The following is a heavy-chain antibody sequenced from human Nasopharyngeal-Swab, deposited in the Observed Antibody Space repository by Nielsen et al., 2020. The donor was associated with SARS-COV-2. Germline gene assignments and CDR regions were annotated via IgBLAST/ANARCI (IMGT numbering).Heavy chain of an antibody. CDR2: IRSKAYGGTT. D-gene: IGHD4-17*01. Sequence: GESLKISCTASGFTIGDYAMSWVRQAPGKGLEWVGFIRSKAYGGTTEYAASVKGRFTISRDDSKSIAYLQMNSLKTEDTAVYYCTRDRDGGYRYWGQGTLVTVSS. J-gene: IGHJ4*02. CDR3: TRDRDGGYRY. CDR1: GFTIGDYA. V-gene: IGHV3-49*04.